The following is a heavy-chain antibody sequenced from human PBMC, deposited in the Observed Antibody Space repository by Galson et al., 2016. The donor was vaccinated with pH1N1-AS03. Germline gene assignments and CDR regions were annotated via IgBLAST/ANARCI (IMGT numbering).Heavy chain of an antibody. J-gene: IGHJ3*02. D-gene: IGHD6-13*01. V-gene: IGHV3-30-3*01. CDR1: GFIFTHYS. CDR2: MSYEGTTT. CDR3: AREEGGFGSNWSQTDAFDI. Sequence: SLRLSCAASGFIFTHYSMHWVRQAPGKGLEWVAVMSYEGTTTYYADSVKGRFTISRDNSKNTLYLQMNSLRTEDTALYYCAREEGGFGSNWSQTDAFDIWGQGTMVTVSS.